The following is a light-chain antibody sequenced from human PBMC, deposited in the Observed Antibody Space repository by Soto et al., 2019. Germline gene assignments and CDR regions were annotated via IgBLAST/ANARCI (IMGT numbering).Light chain of an antibody. CDR3: MQGVQTPFI. Sequence: DIVMTQSPLSLPVTPGEPASISCRSSQSLLFSNGYNYLDWYLQKPGQSPQLLISLGSNRAPGVPDRFSGSGSGTDFTLKISRVEAEDVGVYYCMQGVQTPFIFGPGTKVDIK. J-gene: IGKJ3*01. CDR1: QSLLFSNGYNY. CDR2: LGS. V-gene: IGKV2-28*01.